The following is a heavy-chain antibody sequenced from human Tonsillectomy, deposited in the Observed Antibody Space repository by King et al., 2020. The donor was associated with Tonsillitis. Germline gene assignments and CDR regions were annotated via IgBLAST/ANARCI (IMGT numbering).Heavy chain of an antibody. J-gene: IGHJ4*02. CDR3: AREGYSSSLGY. D-gene: IGHD6-19*01. V-gene: IGHV3-13*04. Sequence: VQLVESGGGLVQPGGSRRLSCAASGFTFSSYDMHLVLQATGKSLEWVSAIGTAGDTYYPGSVKGRFTISRENAKNSLYLQMNSLRAGDTAVYYCAREGYSSSLGYWGQGTLVTVSS. CDR2: IGTAGDT. CDR1: GFTFSSYD.